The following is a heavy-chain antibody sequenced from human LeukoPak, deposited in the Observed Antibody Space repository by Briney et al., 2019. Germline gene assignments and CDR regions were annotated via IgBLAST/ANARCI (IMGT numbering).Heavy chain of an antibody. CDR2: ISYHGRDQ. D-gene: IGHD3-16*01. V-gene: IGHV3-30*04. CDR1: RFIFSNYA. J-gene: IGHJ6*02. CDR3: TARNKGEAYYYRGMDV. Sequence: GGSLRLSCAASRFIFSNYAMHWVRQAPGKGLDWVAVISYHGRDQFYADSVEGRFTISRDSSKDTLYLQMDSLKTEDTAGYYCTARNKGEAYYYRGMDVWGQGTTVTVSS.